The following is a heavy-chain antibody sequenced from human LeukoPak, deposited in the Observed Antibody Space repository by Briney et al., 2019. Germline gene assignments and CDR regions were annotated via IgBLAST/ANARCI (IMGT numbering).Heavy chain of an antibody. CDR3: ATSYGSGSYYEHYYYGMDV. Sequence: PGGSLRLSCAASTFTFSDYSMNWVRQAPGKGLEWVSSISSSRTNIFYADSVRGRFTISRDNAKKSLYLQMNSLRAEDTAVYYCATSYGSGSYYEHYYYGMDVWGQGTTVIVSS. V-gene: IGHV3-21*01. CDR2: ISSSRTNI. CDR1: TFTFSDYS. J-gene: IGHJ6*02. D-gene: IGHD3-10*01.